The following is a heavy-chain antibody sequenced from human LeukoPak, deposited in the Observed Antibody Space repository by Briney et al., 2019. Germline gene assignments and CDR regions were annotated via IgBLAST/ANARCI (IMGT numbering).Heavy chain of an antibody. CDR2: ISSSGSTI. CDR1: GFTFSSYE. D-gene: IGHD4-17*01. CDR3: ARPLHDYGDYSDY. V-gene: IGHV3-48*03. J-gene: IGHJ4*02. Sequence: GGSLRLSCAASGFTFSSYEMNWVRQAPGEGLEWVSYISSSGSTIYYADSVKGRFTISRDNAKNSLYLQMNSLRAEDTAVYYCARPLHDYGDYSDYWGQGTLVTVSS.